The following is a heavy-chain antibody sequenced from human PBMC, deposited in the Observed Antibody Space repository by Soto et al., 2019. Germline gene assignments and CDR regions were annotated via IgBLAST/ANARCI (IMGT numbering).Heavy chain of an antibody. CDR2: AAYSGGT. V-gene: IGHV4-39*01. D-gene: IGHD2-15*01. J-gene: IGHJ4*02. Sequence: SETLSLTCTVSGGSIANNNYFWGRVRQPPGKGLEWIGSAAYSGGTYKNPSLKSRVTVSVDTSKNQFSLKLTSVTAADTAVYYCAKVVVGATSHSDFDSWGQGTLVTVLL. CDR1: GGSIANNNYF. CDR3: AKVVVGATSHSDFDS.